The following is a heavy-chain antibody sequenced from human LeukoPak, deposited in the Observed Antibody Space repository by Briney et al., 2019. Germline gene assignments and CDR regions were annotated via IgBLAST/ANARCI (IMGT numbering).Heavy chain of an antibody. CDR1: GDSIGSYY. CDR2: LYNSDN. V-gene: IGHV4-4*07. CDR3: AGAIRPAPAYVFDV. J-gene: IGHJ3*01. Sequence: SETLSLTCTVSGDSIGSYYYSWLRQSAGKGLEWIGRLYNSDNNYNPSLTSRVTISVDTSKNQFSLILNSVTAADTAVYYCAGAIRPAPAYVFDVWGQGAMVTVSS. D-gene: IGHD2-15*01.